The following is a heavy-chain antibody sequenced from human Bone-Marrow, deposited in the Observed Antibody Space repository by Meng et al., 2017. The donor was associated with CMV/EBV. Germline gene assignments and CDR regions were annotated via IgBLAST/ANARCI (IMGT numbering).Heavy chain of an antibody. V-gene: IGHV1-8*02. CDR2: MNPNSGNT. D-gene: IGHD2-2*01. Sequence: ASVKVSCKASGYTFTSYYMHWVRQATGQGLEWMGWMNPNSGNTGYAQKFQGRVTITRVTSISTAYMELSSLTSEDTAVYYCARTRIEVEPVGRKNNYYNYGMDVWGQGTTVTVSS. J-gene: IGHJ6*02. CDR1: GYTFTSYY. CDR3: ARTRIEVEPVGRKNNYYNYGMDV.